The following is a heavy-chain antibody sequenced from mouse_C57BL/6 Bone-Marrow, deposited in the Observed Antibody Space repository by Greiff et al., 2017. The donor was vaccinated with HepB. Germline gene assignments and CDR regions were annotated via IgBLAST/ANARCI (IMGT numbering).Heavy chain of an antibody. Sequence: VKVVESGAELARPGASVKLSCKASGYTFTSYGISWVKQRTGQGLEWIGEIYPRSGNTYYNEKFKGKATLTADKSSSTAYMELRSLTSEDSAVYFCANIYYDYDDGDLFYAMDYWGQGTSVTVSS. D-gene: IGHD2-4*01. J-gene: IGHJ4*01. CDR2: IYPRSGNT. V-gene: IGHV1-81*01. CDR1: GYTFTSYG. CDR3: ANIYYDYDDGDLFYAMDY.